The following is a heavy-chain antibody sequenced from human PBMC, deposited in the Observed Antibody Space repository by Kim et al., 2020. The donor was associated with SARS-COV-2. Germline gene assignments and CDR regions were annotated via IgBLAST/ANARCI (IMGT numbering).Heavy chain of an antibody. J-gene: IGHJ4*02. D-gene: IGHD1-26*01. CDR2: IYYSGST. CDR3: ARGGWSLDY. V-gene: IGHV4-59*01. Sequence: SETLSLTCTVSGGSINSYYWSWIRQPPGKGLEWIGYIYYSGSTNYNPSLKSRVTISVDASKNQFSLRLSSVTTSDTAVCYCARGGWSLDYWGQGTLVTVSS. CDR1: GGSINSYY.